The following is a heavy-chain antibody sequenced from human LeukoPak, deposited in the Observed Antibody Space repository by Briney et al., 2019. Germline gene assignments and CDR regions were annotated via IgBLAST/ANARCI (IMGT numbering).Heavy chain of an antibody. J-gene: IGHJ5*02. V-gene: IGHV3-30*03. CDR1: GFTFSSYG. CDR3: CLLGDIVVVPAAMAEGGGKNWFDP. Sequence: GGSLRLSCAASGFTFSSYGMHWVRQAPGKGLEWVAVISYDGSNKYYADSVKGRFTISRDNSKNTLYLQMNSLRAEDTAVYYCCLLGDIVVVPAAMAEGGGKNWFDPWGQGTLVTVSS. D-gene: IGHD2-2*01. CDR2: ISYDGSNK.